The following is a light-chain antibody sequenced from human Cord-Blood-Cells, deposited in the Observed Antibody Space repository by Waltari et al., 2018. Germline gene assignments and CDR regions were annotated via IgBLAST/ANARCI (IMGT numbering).Light chain of an antibody. CDR2: DAS. V-gene: IGKV3-11*01. CDR3: QQRSNWYT. CDR1: QSVSSY. Sequence: ELVLTQSPAILSLSPGERDPLSCRASQSVSSYLAWYQQKPGQAPRLLIYDASNRATGIPARFSGSGSGTDFTLTISSLEPEDFAGYYCQQRSNWYTFGQGTKLEIK. J-gene: IGKJ2*01.